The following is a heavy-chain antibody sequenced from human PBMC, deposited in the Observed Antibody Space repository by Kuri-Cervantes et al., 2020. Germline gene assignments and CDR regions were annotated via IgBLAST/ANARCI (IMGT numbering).Heavy chain of an antibody. J-gene: IGHJ4*02. V-gene: IGHV4-59*01. CDR1: GGSISSSF. D-gene: IGHD1-26*01. CDR3: AATIVGATAGFDY. CDR2: IYYTGDS. Sequence: SETLSLTCIVSGGSISSSFWSWIRQPPGKGLEWIGYIYYTGDSNYNPSLKSRVTMSLDTSKNQFSLKLSSVTAADTAVYYCAATIVGATAGFDYWGQGTLVTVSS.